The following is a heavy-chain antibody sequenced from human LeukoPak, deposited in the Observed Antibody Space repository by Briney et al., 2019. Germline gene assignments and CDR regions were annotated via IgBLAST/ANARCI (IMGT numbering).Heavy chain of an antibody. J-gene: IGHJ6*03. CDR1: GLSFSNYW. CDR2: INQDGSEE. V-gene: IGHV3-7*01. CDR3: ARRDGYNLRGTYFYYLDV. Sequence: GGSLRLSCGASGLSFSNYWMTWVRQAPGKGLEWVANINQDGSEEQYVDSVKGRFTISRDNAQNSLFLQMNSLRAEDAAVYFCARRDGYNLRGTYFYYLDVWGKGTRVTVSS. D-gene: IGHD5-24*01.